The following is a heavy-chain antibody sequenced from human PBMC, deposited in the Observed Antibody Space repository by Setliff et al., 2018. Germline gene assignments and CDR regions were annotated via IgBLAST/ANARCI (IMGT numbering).Heavy chain of an antibody. CDR2: IYTSGST. Sequence: SETLSLTCTVSGDSISSYYWSWIRQPAGTGLEWIGRIYTSGSTNYNPTLKSRVTMSVDTSKNQFPLKLSTVTAADTAVYFCARDSSSSDYYCDYWGQGTLVTVSS. D-gene: IGHD6-6*01. J-gene: IGHJ4*02. V-gene: IGHV4-4*07. CDR3: ARDSSSSDYYCDY. CDR1: GDSISSYY.